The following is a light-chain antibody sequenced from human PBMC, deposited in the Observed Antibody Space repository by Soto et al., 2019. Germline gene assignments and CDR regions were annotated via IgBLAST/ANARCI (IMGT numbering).Light chain of an antibody. Sequence: EIVVTQSPGTLSLSPGESATLSCRASQSISSSYLAWYQQKPGQAPRLLISGASSRATDIPDRFSGSGSGTDFTLTISRLEPEDFAVYYCQQYGSSGTFGQGTKVDIK. CDR2: GAS. CDR1: QSISSSY. V-gene: IGKV3-20*01. J-gene: IGKJ1*01. CDR3: QQYGSSGT.